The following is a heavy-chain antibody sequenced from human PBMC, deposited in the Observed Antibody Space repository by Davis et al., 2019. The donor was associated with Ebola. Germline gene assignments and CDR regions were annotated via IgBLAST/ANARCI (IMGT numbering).Heavy chain of an antibody. V-gene: IGHV4-59*08. D-gene: IGHD4-23*01. Sequence: PSETLSLTCTVSGGSISSYYWSWIRQPPGKGLEWIGYIYYSGSTNYNPSLKSRVTISVDTSKNQFSLKLSSVTAADTAVYYCARQIGGNPRSGEGSSGFDYWGQGTLVTVSS. CDR1: GGSISSYY. CDR3: ARQIGGNPRSGEGSSGFDY. J-gene: IGHJ4*02. CDR2: IYYSGST.